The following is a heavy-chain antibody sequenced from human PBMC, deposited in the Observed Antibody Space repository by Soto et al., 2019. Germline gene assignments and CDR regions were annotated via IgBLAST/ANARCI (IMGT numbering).Heavy chain of an antibody. Sequence: QVVLQESGPGLVKPSETLSLTWSVSGRSITSYYWSWVRQPPGKGLEWIGYIYDNGITSQNPSLKSRVTMSADTSQNQFSLKLTSVTGADTAVYYCARTYDSNGYANEFDSWGQGILVTVTS. CDR3: ARTYDSNGYANEFDS. CDR2: IYDNGIT. V-gene: IGHV4-59*12. J-gene: IGHJ4*02. D-gene: IGHD3-22*01. CDR1: GRSITSYY.